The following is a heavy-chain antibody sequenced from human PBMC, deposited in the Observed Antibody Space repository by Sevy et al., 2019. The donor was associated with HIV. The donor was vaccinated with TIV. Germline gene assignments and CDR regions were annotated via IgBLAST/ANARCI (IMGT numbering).Heavy chain of an antibody. CDR3: ASDILTGSDY. CDR1: GFTFGSYG. D-gene: IGHD3-9*01. J-gene: IGHJ4*02. V-gene: IGHV3-30*02. CDR2: IWYDRSDK. Sequence: GGSLRLSCPASGFTFGSYGMHWVRQAPGKGLEWVAFIWYDRSDKYYADSVKGRFAISRDNSKNTIYLQMNTLRIEDTAVYYCASDILTGSDYWGQGTLVTVSS.